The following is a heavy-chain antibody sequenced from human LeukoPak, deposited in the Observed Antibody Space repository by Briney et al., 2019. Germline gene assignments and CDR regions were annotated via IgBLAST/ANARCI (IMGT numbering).Heavy chain of an antibody. D-gene: IGHD3-3*01. J-gene: IGHJ6*02. Sequence: GGSLRLSCAASGFTFSSYVMSWVRQAPGKGLEWVSAISGSGGSTYYADSVKGRFTISRDNSKNTLYLQMNSLRAEDTAVYYCAKGPHSKHVLRYGGDVWGQGTTVTVSS. CDR1: GFTFSSYV. CDR3: AKGPHSKHVLRYGGDV. V-gene: IGHV3-23*01. CDR2: ISGSGGST.